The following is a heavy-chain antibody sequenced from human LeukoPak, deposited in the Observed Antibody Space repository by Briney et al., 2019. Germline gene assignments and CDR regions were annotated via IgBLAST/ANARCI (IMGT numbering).Heavy chain of an antibody. CDR1: GGSISSYY. D-gene: IGHD3-10*01. V-gene: IGHV4-59*01. J-gene: IGHJ3*02. Sequence: SETLSLTCTVSGGSISSYYWSWIRQPPGKGLEWMGYIYYSGSTNYNPSLKSRVTISVDTSKNQFSLKLSSVTDADTAVYYCARVVEELLWFGELLGAFDIWGQGTMVTVSS. CDR3: ARVVEELLWFGELLGAFDI. CDR2: IYYSGST.